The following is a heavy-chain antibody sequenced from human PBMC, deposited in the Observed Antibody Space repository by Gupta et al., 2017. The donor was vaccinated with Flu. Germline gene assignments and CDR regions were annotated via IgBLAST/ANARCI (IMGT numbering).Heavy chain of an antibody. Sequence: QVRLQESGPGLLKPSATLSLTCTVSGGSIGSYYWSWVRPSPEMGLEWIGYVYYSGSRNYNPSLKGRVTISVDTSKNQFSLELRSVTAADSAVYYCARGFADDTAYFQYALGVWGQGTTVTVSS. CDR3: ARGFADDTAYFQYALGV. D-gene: IGHD2-21*01. CDR1: GGSIGSYY. V-gene: IGHV4-59*01. J-gene: IGHJ6*02. CDR2: VYYSGSR.